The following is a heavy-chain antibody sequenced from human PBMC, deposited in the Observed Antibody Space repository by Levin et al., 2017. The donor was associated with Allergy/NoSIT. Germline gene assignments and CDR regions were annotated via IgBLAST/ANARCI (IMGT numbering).Heavy chain of an antibody. CDR2: INPNSGGT. J-gene: IGHJ4*02. CDR1: GYTFTGYY. D-gene: IGHD7-27*01. V-gene: IGHV1-2*02. Sequence: GESLKISCKASGYTFTGYYIHWVRQAPGQGLEWMGWINPNSGGTNYAQRFLGRVTMTRDTSINTAYMERSSLRSDDTAVDYCVTNPGTNWEGHWGQGTLVTVSS. CDR3: VTNPGTNWEGH.